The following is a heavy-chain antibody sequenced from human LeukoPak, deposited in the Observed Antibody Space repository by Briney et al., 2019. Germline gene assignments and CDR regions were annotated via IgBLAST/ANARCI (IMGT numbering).Heavy chain of an antibody. CDR2: ISSSSSYI. CDR3: ARGRPGWIQLWLRPPFDY. CDR1: GFTFSSYS. Sequence: GGSLRLSCAVSGFTFSSYSMNWVRQAPGKGLEWVSSISSSSSYIYYADSVKGRFTISRDNAKNSLYLQMNSLRAEDTAVYYCARGRPGWIQLWLRPPFDYWGQGTLVTVSS. V-gene: IGHV3-21*01. J-gene: IGHJ4*02. D-gene: IGHD5-18*01.